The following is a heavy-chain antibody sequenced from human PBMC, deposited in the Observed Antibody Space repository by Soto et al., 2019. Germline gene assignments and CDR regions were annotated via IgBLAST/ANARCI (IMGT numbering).Heavy chain of an antibody. D-gene: IGHD3-10*01. CDR3: ARPRITMVRGAGWFDP. CDR2: IIPIFGTA. V-gene: IGHV1-69*06. Sequence: SVKVSCKASGGTFSSYAISWVRQAPGQGLEWMGGIIPIFGTANYAQKFQGRVTITADKSTSTAYLQWSSLKASDTAMYYCARPRITMVRGAGWFDPWGQGTLVTVSS. J-gene: IGHJ5*02. CDR1: GGTFSSYA.